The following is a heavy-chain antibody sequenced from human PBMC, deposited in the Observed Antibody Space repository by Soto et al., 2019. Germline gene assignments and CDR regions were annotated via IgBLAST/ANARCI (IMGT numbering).Heavy chain of an antibody. J-gene: IGHJ3*02. Sequence: QGERQESGPGLVKHAQSLSLTCTVSGGSISSGGCYWSWIREHPGKGLEWIGYVYYSGSTYYSPSLKSRVTISVATSKNQFSLKLSSVTAPDTAVYYCARATPPIVPPAMPGAFDIWGQGTMVTVSS. CDR3: ARATPPIVPPAMPGAFDI. V-gene: IGHV4-31*03. CDR1: GGSISSGGCY. CDR2: VYYSGST. D-gene: IGHD2-2*01.